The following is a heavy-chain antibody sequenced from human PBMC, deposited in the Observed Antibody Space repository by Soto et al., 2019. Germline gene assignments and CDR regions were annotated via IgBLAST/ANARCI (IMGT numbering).Heavy chain of an antibody. D-gene: IGHD3-22*01. J-gene: IGHJ4*02. CDR1: GGSISRADYY. Sequence: PSETLSLTCTVSGGSISRADYYWSWIRQHPGKGLEWIGYIYYSGSTYYNPSLKSRVTISVDTSKNQFSLKLSSVTAADTAGYNCARAHYFYDSSGYFHHWGQGFLVTLSS. V-gene: IGHV4-31*03. CDR3: ARAHYFYDSSGYFHH. CDR2: IYYSGST.